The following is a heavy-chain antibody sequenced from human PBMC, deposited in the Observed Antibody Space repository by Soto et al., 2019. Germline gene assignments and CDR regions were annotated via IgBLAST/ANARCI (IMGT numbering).Heavy chain of an antibody. Sequence: GGSLRLSCAASGFTFSTYTMRWVRQAPGKGLEWVSTISSSGADTYYADSVKGRFTISRDNSKNTLYLQMNSLRAEDTAIYYCAKKMSTCPTGAFDIWGQGTMVTVSS. CDR1: GFTFSTYT. CDR2: ISSSGADT. CDR3: AKKMSTCPTGAFDI. D-gene: IGHD1-1*01. V-gene: IGHV3-23*01. J-gene: IGHJ3*02.